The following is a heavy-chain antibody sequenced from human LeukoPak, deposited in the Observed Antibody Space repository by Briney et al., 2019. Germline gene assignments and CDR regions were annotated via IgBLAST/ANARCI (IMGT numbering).Heavy chain of an antibody. CDR1: GASISTYY. CDR2: IYYSGST. V-gene: IGHV4-59*01. Sequence: SETPSLACTVSGASISTYYWSWFRQPAGTGLEWIGYIYYSGSTNYNPSLKSRVTISVDTSKNQFSPKLSSVTAADTAVYYCARYLGEKTAFDIWGQGTMVTVSS. CDR3: ARYLGEKTAFDI. J-gene: IGHJ3*02. D-gene: IGHD3-10*01.